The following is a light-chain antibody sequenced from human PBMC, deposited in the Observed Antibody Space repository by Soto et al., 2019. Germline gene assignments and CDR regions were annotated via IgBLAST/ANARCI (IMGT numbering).Light chain of an antibody. J-gene: IGKJ2*01. CDR1: QSISSY. CDR2: AAS. V-gene: IGKV1-39*01. CDR3: QQSYSTPYT. Sequence: DIPMTQSPSSLSASVGDRVTITSRASQSISSYLNWYQQKPGKAPKLLIYAASSLQSGVPSRFSGSGSGTDFTLTISSLQPEDFATYYCQQSYSTPYTFGQGTKLEIK.